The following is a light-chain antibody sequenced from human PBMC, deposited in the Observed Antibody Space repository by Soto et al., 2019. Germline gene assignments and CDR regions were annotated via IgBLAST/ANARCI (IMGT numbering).Light chain of an antibody. CDR3: TSWTTSTTMI. CDR2: DVN. CDR1: SSDIGAYNF. Sequence: QSVPTQPASVSGSPGQSITISCTGTSSDIGAYNFVSWYQQHPGKAPKLMLYDVNIRPSGVSNRFSGSKSGNTASLTISGLQAEDEADYYCTSWTTSTTMIFGGGTQLTVL. V-gene: IGLV2-14*03. J-gene: IGLJ2*01.